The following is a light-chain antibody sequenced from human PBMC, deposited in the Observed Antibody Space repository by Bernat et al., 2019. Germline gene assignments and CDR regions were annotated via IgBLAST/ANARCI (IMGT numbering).Light chain of an antibody. CDR3: CSYAGSSNCG. J-gene: IGLJ3*02. Sequence: QSALTQPASVSGSPGQSITISCTGTSSDVGTYNLVSWYQHHPGKAPKLMIYEVTRGPSGVSERFSGSKSGNTASLTISGLQAEDEADYYCCSYAGSSNCGFGGGTKLTVL. CDR1: SSDVGTYNL. V-gene: IGLV2-23*02. CDR2: EVT.